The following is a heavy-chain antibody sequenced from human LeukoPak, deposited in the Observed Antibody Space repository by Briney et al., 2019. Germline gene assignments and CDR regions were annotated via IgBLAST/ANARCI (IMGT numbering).Heavy chain of an antibody. Sequence: GGSLRLSCAASGFTFSSYAMHWVRQAPGKGLEWVAVISYDGSNKYYADSVKGRFTISRHSSNNTLCLQMNSLRAEDTAVYYCARGAPGFYYYYGLDVWGQGTTVTVSS. CDR2: ISYDGSNK. J-gene: IGHJ6*02. CDR3: ARGAPGFYYYYGLDV. V-gene: IGHV3-30*14. CDR1: GFTFSSYA.